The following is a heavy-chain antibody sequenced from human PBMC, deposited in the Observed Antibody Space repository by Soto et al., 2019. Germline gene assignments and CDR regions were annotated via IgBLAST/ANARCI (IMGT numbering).Heavy chain of an antibody. Sequence: SVKVSCKASGGTFNNYPITWVRQAPGEGLEWMGGSIPIFGTANYAQKFQGRVTISVDESTSTAYMELSSLRSEETAVYYCARGRGYSGDNHYYYFGRDVWGQGTTVTVSS. CDR2: SIPIFGTA. D-gene: IGHD5-12*01. CDR3: ARGRGYSGDNHYYYFGRDV. CDR1: GGTFNNYP. J-gene: IGHJ6*02. V-gene: IGHV1-69*13.